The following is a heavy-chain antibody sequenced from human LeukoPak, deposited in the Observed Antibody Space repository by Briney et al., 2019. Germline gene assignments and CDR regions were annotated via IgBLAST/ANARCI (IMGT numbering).Heavy chain of an antibody. D-gene: IGHD3-22*01. Sequence: PGGSLRLSCAASGFTFSSYGMSWVRQAPGKGLEWVSAISGSGGSTYYADSVKGRFTISRDNSKNTLYLQMNSLRAEDTAVYYCAKGGYDSSGLLYYFDYWGQGTLVTVSS. CDR1: GFTFSSYG. V-gene: IGHV3-23*01. J-gene: IGHJ4*02. CDR2: ISGSGGST. CDR3: AKGGYDSSGLLYYFDY.